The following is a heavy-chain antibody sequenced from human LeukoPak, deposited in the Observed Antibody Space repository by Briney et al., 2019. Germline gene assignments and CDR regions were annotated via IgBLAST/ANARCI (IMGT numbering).Heavy chain of an antibody. CDR2: INHSGST. CDR1: GGSFSGYY. V-gene: IGHV4-34*01. CDR3: ARGERYYYDSSGYPLDY. Sequence: SETLSLTRAVYGGSFSGYYWSWIRQPPGKGLEWIGEINHSGSTNYNPSLKSRVTISVDTSKNQFSLKLSSVTAADTAVYYCARGERYYYDSSGYPLDYWGQGTLVTVSP. D-gene: IGHD3-22*01. J-gene: IGHJ4*02.